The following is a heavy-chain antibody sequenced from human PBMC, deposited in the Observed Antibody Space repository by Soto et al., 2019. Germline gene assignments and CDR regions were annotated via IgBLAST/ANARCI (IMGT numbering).Heavy chain of an antibody. CDR3: ARWKSLVHWFDP. V-gene: IGHV3-74*01. CDR1: GYTFTDYYTHW. D-gene: IGHD3-10*01. J-gene: IGHJ5*02. Sequence: SCKTSGYTFTDYYTHWMHWVRQAPGKGLVWVSRINSDGSSTSYADSVKGRFTISRDNAKNTLYLQMNSLRAEDTAVYYCARWKSLVHWFDPWGQGTLVTVSS. CDR2: INSDGSST.